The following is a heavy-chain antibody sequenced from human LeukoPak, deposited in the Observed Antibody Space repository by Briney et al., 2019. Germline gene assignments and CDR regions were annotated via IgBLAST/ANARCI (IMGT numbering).Heavy chain of an antibody. J-gene: IGHJ4*02. D-gene: IGHD5-12*01. CDR1: GFPFNAYW. CDR3: AKGRYSGTTYYFDY. Sequence: PGGSLRLSCAASGFPFNAYWMTWVRQAPGKGLEWVANIKKDGSETYYVDSVKGRFTISRDNAKNSLYLQMNSLRAEDTAIYHCAKGRYSGTTYYFDYWGQGTLVTVSS. CDR2: IKKDGSET. V-gene: IGHV3-7*03.